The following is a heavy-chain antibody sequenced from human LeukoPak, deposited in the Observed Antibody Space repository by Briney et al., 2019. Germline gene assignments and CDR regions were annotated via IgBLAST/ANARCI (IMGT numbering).Heavy chain of an antibody. CDR2: INHNGNVN. D-gene: IGHD3-16*01. V-gene: IGHV3-7*03. J-gene: IGHJ4*02. CDR1: GFTFSSYW. Sequence: PGGSLRLSCAASGFTFSSYWMNWARQAPGKGLEWVASINHNGNVNYYVDSVKGRFTISRDNAKNSLYLQMSNLRAEDTAVYYCARLSGENWGQGTLVTVSS. CDR3: ARLSGEN.